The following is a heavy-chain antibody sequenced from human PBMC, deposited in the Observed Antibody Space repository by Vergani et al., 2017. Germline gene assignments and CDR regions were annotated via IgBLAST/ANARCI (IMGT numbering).Heavy chain of an antibody. CDR1: GFTFSSYG. V-gene: IGHV3-30*03. J-gene: IGHJ6*02. D-gene: IGHD4-17*01. CDR3: ALAVTTSNFFYYYGMDV. Sequence: QVQLVESGGGVVQPGRSLRLSCAASGFTFSSYGMHWVRQAPGKGLEWVALISYDGSNKYYADSVKGRFTISRDNSKNTLYLQMNSLRAEDTAVYFCALAVTTSNFFYYYGMDVWGQGTTVTVSS. CDR2: ISYDGSNK.